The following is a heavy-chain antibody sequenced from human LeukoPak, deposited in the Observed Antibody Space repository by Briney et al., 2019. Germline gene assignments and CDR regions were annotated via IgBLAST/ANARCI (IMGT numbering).Heavy chain of an antibody. J-gene: IGHJ4*02. CDR2: IYYSGST. CDR3: ARGTQGYYYDSSGYYDY. V-gene: IGHV4-30-4*01. D-gene: IGHD3-22*01. CDR1: GGSISSGDYY. Sequence: SQTLSLTCTVSGGSISSGDYYWSWIRQPPGKGLEWIGYIYYSGSTYYNPSLKSRVTISVDTSKNQFSLKLSSVTAADTAVYYCARGTQGYYYDSSGYYDYWGQGTLVTVSS.